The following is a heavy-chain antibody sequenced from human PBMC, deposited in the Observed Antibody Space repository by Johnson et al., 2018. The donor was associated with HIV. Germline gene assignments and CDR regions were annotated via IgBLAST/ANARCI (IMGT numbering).Heavy chain of an antibody. CDR3: ARDPIAFRNYYGSGSAFDI. D-gene: IGHD3-10*01. Sequence: VQLVESGGGVVQPGRSLRLSCAASGFTVSSNYMSWVRQAPGKGLEWVSVIYSGGSTYYADSVKGRFTISRDTSKKMLYLQMNSLRPEDTAVYHCARDPIAFRNYYGSGSAFDIWGQGTMVTVSS. V-gene: IGHV3-66*02. CDR1: GFTVSSNY. CDR2: IYSGGST. J-gene: IGHJ3*02.